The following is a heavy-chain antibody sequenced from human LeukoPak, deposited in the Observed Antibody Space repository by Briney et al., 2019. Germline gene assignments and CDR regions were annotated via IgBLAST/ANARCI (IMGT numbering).Heavy chain of an antibody. Sequence: GGSLRLSCEASGFTFGSFAMSWVRQAPGKGLEWVANIRQDGSSIFYADSVKGRFTISRDNAKNSVFLQMDNLTPDDTAVYYCARAVDLADYWGQGTLVTVSS. CDR2: IRQDGSSI. V-gene: IGHV3-7*01. J-gene: IGHJ4*02. CDR3: ARAVDLADY. CDR1: GFTFGSFA.